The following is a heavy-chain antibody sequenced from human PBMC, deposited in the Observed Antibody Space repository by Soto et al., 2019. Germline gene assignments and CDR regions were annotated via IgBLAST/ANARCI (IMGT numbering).Heavy chain of an antibody. J-gene: IGHJ4*02. Sequence: QVQLVQSGGEVKKPGASVKVSCKPSGYTFTTYGIIWVRQAPGQGLDWVGWISAYSGKTHYAQKFQGKVTMTTDTSTNTGYRVLRSLRSDDTAVYYCARDPYLGDHKYWGQGTRVTVSS. CDR1: GYTFTTYG. CDR2: ISAYSGKT. V-gene: IGHV1-18*01. D-gene: IGHD3-16*01. CDR3: ARDPYLGDHKY.